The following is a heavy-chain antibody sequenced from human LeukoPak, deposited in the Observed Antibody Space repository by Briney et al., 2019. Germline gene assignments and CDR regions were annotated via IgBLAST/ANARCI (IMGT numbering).Heavy chain of an antibody. CDR2: FDPEDGET. CDR1: GYTLTELS. Sequence: ASVKVSCKVSGYTLTELSMHWVRQAPGKGLEWMGGFDPEDGETIYAQKFQGRVAMTEDTSTDTAYMELSSLRSEDTAVYYCATVPYYYDSSGYPIPFTSDYWGQGTLVTVSS. CDR3: ATVPYYYDSSGYPIPFTSDY. J-gene: IGHJ4*02. V-gene: IGHV1-24*01. D-gene: IGHD3-22*01.